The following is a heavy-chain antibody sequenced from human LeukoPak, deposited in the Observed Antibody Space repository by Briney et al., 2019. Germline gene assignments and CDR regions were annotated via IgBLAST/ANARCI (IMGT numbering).Heavy chain of an antibody. Sequence: GGSLRLSCEASGFTFDDYGMSWVRQSTGKGLEWVSAITNWNGGSTGYADSVRGRFTISRDNAKNSLYLQMNSLRAEDTALYYCARCSRSSTDCYSAFDIWGQGTMVTVSS. V-gene: IGHV3-20*04. J-gene: IGHJ3*02. D-gene: IGHD2-2*02. CDR2: ITNWNGGST. CDR3: ARCSRSSTDCYSAFDI. CDR1: GFTFDDYG.